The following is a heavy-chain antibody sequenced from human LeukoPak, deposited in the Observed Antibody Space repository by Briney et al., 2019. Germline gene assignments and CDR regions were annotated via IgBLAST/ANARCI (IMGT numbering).Heavy chain of an antibody. Sequence: ASVKVSCKVSGSALTKISIDWVRQAPGKGLECMGTFGPQVGETIHAQKLQGRLKMTADTSTDTAYMEMSSLQSEDTAVYYCATGAMVYEYWGQGTLVTVSS. D-gene: IGHD3-10*01. J-gene: IGHJ4*02. V-gene: IGHV1-24*01. CDR1: GSALTKIS. CDR2: FGPQVGET. CDR3: ATGAMVYEY.